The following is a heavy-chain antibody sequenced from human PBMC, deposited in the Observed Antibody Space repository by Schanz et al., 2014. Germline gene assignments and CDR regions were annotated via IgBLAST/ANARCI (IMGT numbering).Heavy chain of an antibody. CDR1: GFTFSTYA. CDR2: INTGGDST. Sequence: EVKLLESGGTLVRPGGSLRLSCAASGFTFSTYAMAWVRQAPGKGLEWVSSINTGGDSTYYADSVKGRFTISRDNSRDTVYLQMNSLRADDTAVYYCAKGRFGELSAFDIWGQGTMVTVSS. J-gene: IGHJ3*02. CDR3: AKGRFGELSAFDI. D-gene: IGHD3-10*01. V-gene: IGHV3-23*01.